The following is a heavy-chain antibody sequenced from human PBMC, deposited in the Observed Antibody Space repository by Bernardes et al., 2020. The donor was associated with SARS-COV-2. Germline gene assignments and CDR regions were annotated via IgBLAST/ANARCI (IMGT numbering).Heavy chain of an antibody. CDR2: ST. J-gene: IGHJ5*02. CDR3: AKAVRGVTTNWFDP. D-gene: IGHD3-10*01. V-gene: IGHV3-23*01. Sequence: STYYADSVKGRFTISRDNSKNTLYLQMNSLRAEDTAVYYCAKAVRGVTTNWFDPWGQGTLVTVSS.